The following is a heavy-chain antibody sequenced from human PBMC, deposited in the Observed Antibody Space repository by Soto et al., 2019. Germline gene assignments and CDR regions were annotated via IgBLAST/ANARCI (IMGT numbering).Heavy chain of an antibody. CDR1: GDSVSNTNYF. V-gene: IGHV4-61*01. D-gene: IGHD5-18*01. CDR2: VYYTGTT. CDR3: ARGGIMWTQYLFAY. Sequence: SETLSLTCTVSGDSVSNTNYFWRWLRQPPGKGLEWIGYVYYTGTTDYNPSFKSRVTMSIDPSKNQFSLKVNSVTAADTAVYFCARGGIMWTQYLFAYWGQGAPVTVSS. J-gene: IGHJ4*02.